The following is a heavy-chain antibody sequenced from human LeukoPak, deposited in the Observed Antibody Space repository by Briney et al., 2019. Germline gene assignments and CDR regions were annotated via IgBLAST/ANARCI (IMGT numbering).Heavy chain of an antibody. D-gene: IGHD2-2*01. CDR2: ISAYNGNT. Sequence: ASVKVSCKASGYTFTGYYMHWVRQAPGQGLEWMGWISAYNGNTNYAXXLQGRVTMTTDTSTSTAYMELRSLRSDDTAVYYCAXXGGLXXXXSTSCYXXWGQGTLVTVSS. V-gene: IGHV1-18*04. J-gene: IGHJ4*02. CDR3: AXXGGLXXXXSTSCYXX. CDR1: GYTFTGYY.